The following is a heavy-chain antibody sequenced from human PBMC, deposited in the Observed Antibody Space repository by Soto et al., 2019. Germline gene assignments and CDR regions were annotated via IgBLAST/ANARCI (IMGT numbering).Heavy chain of an antibody. J-gene: IGHJ6*02. D-gene: IGHD2-15*01. Sequence: PSETLSLTCTVSGDSIRSYYWSWIRQPPGKGLEWIGYIYYSGSTNYNPSLKSRVTISVDTSKNQFSLKLSSVTAADTAVYYCARDQPLLYSGPIVGMDVWGQGTTVTVSS. V-gene: IGHV4-59*01. CDR3: ARDQPLLYSGPIVGMDV. CDR1: GDSIRSYY. CDR2: IYYSGST.